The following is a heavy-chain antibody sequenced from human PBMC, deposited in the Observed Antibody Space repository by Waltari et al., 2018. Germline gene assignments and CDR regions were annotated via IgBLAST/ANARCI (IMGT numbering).Heavy chain of an antibody. CDR2: IYTSGSA. CDR3: ARDHGSSSWYYFDY. Sequence: QVQLQESGPGLVKPSQTLSLTCTVSGGSISSGASYWNWVRQPDGRGLEWIGYIYTSGSATYNPSLKSRVTISGDTSKNQFFLRLSSVTAADTAVYYCARDHGSSSWYYFDYWGQGTLVTVSS. V-gene: IGHV4-61*09. D-gene: IGHD6-13*01. CDR1: GGSISSGASY. J-gene: IGHJ4*02.